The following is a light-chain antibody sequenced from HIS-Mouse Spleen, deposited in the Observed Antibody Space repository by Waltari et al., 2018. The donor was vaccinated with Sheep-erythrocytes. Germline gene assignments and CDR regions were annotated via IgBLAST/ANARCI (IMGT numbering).Light chain of an antibody. CDR3: SSYAGSNNWV. CDR1: SSDGGGYNY. V-gene: IGLV2-8*01. CDR2: EVS. J-gene: IGLJ3*02. Sequence: QSALTQPPSASGSPGQSVTISCTGTSSDGGGYNYVSWYQQHPGKAPKLMIYEVSKRPSGVPDRFSCSKSGNTASLTVSVLQAEDEADYYCSSYAGSNNWVFGGGTKLTVL.